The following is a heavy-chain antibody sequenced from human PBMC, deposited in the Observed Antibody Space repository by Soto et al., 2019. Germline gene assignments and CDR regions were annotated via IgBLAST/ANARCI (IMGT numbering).Heavy chain of an antibody. Sequence: QVQLVQSGAEVKKPGASVKVSCKASGYTFTSYGISWVRQAPGQGLEWMGWISAYNGNTNYAQKLQGRVTMTTDTSTRTAYMALRSLRSDDTAVDYCARDSPTTVTTRYYYYGMDVWGQGTTVTVSS. CDR3: ARDSPTTVTTRYYYYGMDV. J-gene: IGHJ6*02. D-gene: IGHD4-17*01. CDR2: ISAYNGNT. CDR1: GYTFTSYG. V-gene: IGHV1-18*01.